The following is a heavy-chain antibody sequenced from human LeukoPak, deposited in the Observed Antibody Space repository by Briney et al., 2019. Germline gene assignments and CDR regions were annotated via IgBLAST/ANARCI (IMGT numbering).Heavy chain of an antibody. D-gene: IGHD3-22*01. CDR1: GFTFSGYA. CDR3: AKDLQYYYDSSGYPFRGLAFDI. V-gene: IGHV3-23*01. Sequence: GGSLRLSCAASGFTFSGYAMTWVRQAPGKGLEWVSYISGSGGSTYYADSVKGRFTISRDKSKNTLDLQMNSLRAEDTAVYYCAKDLQYYYDSSGYPFRGLAFDIWGQGTMVTVSS. J-gene: IGHJ3*02. CDR2: ISGSGGST.